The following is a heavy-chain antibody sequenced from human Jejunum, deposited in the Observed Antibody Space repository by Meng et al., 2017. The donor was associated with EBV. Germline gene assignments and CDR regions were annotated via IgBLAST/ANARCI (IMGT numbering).Heavy chain of an antibody. CDR2: IDSDGSNT. CDR1: GFSFSGYW. D-gene: IGHD1-14*01. Sequence: GQVVESGGGLVQPGGSLRLSCAASGFSFSGYWMAWVRQAPGKGLVWVSRIDSDGSNTNYADSVKGRFTISRDNAKNTLYLQMNSLRPEDTAVYYCARGNHGPDYWGQGTLVTVSS. CDR3: ARGNHGPDY. J-gene: IGHJ4*02. V-gene: IGHV3-74*01.